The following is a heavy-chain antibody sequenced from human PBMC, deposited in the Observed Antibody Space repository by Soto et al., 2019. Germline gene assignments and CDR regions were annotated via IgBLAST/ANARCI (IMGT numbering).Heavy chain of an antibody. Sequence: SVKLSCKASGGTFSSYTISWVRQAPGQGLEWMGRIIPILGIANYAQKFQGRVTITADKSTSTAYMELSSLRSEDTAVYYCARGGGWFYYYGMDVWGQGTTVTVSS. J-gene: IGHJ6*02. CDR3: ARGGGWFYYYGMDV. CDR1: GGTFSSYT. CDR2: IIPILGIA. V-gene: IGHV1-69*02. D-gene: IGHD6-19*01.